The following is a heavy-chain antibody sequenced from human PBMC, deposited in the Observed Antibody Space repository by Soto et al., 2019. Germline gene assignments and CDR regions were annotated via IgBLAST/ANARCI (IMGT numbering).Heavy chain of an antibody. J-gene: IGHJ4*02. V-gene: IGHV3-30*18. CDR3: AKDKTSSGNFYFDN. CDR2: ISYDASKK. Sequence: LVESGGGVVQPGRSLRLFCAASGFSFSSYGMHWVRQAPGKGLEWVAVISYDASKKYYADSVKGRFTISRDSSKSTLYLQMDSLRAEATAVYYCAKDKTSSGNFYFDNGGQGILVTVSS. D-gene: IGHD3-9*01. CDR1: GFSFSSYG.